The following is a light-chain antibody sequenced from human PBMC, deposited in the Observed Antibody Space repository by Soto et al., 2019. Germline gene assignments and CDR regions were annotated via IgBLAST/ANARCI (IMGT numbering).Light chain of an antibody. J-gene: IGLJ1*01. V-gene: IGLV2-14*03. Sequence: QSALTQPASVSGSPGQSITISCTGTSSDVGAYDYVSWYQQHPDKAPKLMIYEVSYRPSGVSNRFSGSKSVNTATLTISGLQAEDEADYYCSSYTTRSTRVSGTGTKVPVL. CDR2: EVS. CDR1: SSDVGAYDY. CDR3: SSYTTRSTRV.